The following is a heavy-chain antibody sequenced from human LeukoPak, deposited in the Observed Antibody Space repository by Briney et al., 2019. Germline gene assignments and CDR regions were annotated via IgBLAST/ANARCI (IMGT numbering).Heavy chain of an antibody. Sequence: PSETLSLTCTVSGGSISSCYWSWIRQPPGKGLEWIGYIYYSGSTNYNPSLKSRVTISVDTSKNQFSLKLSSVTAADTAVYYCARVADILTGYYYFDYWGQGTLVTVSS. CDR3: ARVADILTGYYYFDY. J-gene: IGHJ4*02. CDR2: IYYSGST. CDR1: GGSISSCY. D-gene: IGHD3-9*01. V-gene: IGHV4-59*01.